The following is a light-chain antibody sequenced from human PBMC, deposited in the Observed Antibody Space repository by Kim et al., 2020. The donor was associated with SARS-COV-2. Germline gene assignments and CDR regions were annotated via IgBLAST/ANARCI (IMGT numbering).Light chain of an antibody. J-gene: IGKJ2*01. V-gene: IGKV3-11*01. CDR1: QSVSSY. CDR3: QQRSIWPPYT. Sequence: LSPGERATLSCRASQSVSSYLAWYQQKTGQAPRLLIYDASNRATGIPARFSGSGSGTDFTLTISSLEPEDFAIYYCQQRSIWPPYTFGQGTKLEI. CDR2: DAS.